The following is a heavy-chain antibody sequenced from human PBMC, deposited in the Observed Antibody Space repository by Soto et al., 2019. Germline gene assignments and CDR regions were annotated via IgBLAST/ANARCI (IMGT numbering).Heavy chain of an antibody. J-gene: IGHJ5*02. D-gene: IGHD4-17*01. CDR1: GFTFSSYA. Sequence: EVQLLESGGGSVQPGGSLRLSCAASGFTFSSYAMSWVRQAPGKGLEWVSAISGSGGSTYYADSVKGRFTISRDNSKNTLYLQMNSLRAEDTAVYYCAKDLSPGGDPNWFDPWGQGTLVTVSS. CDR2: ISGSGGST. V-gene: IGHV3-23*01. CDR3: AKDLSPGGDPNWFDP.